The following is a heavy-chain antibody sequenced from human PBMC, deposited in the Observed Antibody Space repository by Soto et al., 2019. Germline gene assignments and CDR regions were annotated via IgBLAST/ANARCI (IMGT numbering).Heavy chain of an antibody. CDR2: ISYDGSNK. CDR1: GFTVSRYA. J-gene: IGHJ4*02. Sequence: GGSLRRSCAASGFTVSRYAMHWVRQAPGKGLEWVAVISYDGSNKYYADSVKGRFTISRDNSNNTLHLQMNSLRGEDTPVYYCERGTVSYYSDSTGYHFDCWGQGTLLTVSS. CDR3: ERGTVSYYSDSTGYHFDC. V-gene: IGHV3-30-3*01. D-gene: IGHD3-22*01.